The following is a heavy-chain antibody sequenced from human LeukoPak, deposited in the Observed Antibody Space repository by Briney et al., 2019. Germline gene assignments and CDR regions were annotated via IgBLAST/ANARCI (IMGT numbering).Heavy chain of an antibody. CDR2: ISSRGTTT. CDR3: ARGGSGYPEDY. V-gene: IGHV3-48*03. Sequence: GGSLRLSCAASGFTFSSYEMNWVRQAPGKGLEWVSYISSRGTTTYYADSVKGRFTISRDNAKNSLYLQMNSLRAEDTAVYYCARGGSGYPEDYWGQGTLVTVSS. D-gene: IGHD3-22*01. J-gene: IGHJ4*02. CDR1: GFTFSSYE.